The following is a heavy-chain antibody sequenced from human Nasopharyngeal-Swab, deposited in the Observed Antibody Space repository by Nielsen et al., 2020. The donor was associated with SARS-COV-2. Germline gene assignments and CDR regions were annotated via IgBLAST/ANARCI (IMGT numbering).Heavy chain of an antibody. Sequence: VRQAPGKGLEWVTFISTDGSHKDYADSVKGRFTISRDNSRNTVDLQMNSLRAEDTAVYYCGRDPPGGWGYARDLWGQGSLVTVSS. CDR3: GRDPPGGWGYARDL. D-gene: IGHD5-18*01. V-gene: IGHV3-33*05. J-gene: IGHJ5*02. CDR2: ISTDGSHK.